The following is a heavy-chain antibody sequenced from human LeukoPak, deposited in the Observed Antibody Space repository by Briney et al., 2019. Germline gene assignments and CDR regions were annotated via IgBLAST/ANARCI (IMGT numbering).Heavy chain of an antibody. J-gene: IGHJ6*02. Sequence: GGSLRLSCAASGFTFSSYAMSWVRQAPGKGLAWVSTISGGSGSTYCADSVKGRFTISRDNSKNTLYLQMNSLRAEDTAVYYCASQGGLLWFGELSGGMDVWGQGTTVTVSS. V-gene: IGHV3-23*01. D-gene: IGHD3-10*01. CDR3: ASQGGLLWFGELSGGMDV. CDR2: ISGGSGST. CDR1: GFTFSSYA.